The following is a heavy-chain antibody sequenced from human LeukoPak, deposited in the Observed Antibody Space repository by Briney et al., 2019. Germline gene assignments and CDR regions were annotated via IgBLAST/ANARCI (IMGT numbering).Heavy chain of an antibody. J-gene: IGHJ3*01. V-gene: IGHV3-49*04. CDR2: IRSKAYGGTA. Sequence: GGSLRLSCAASGFTFSSYSMSWVRQAPGKGLEWVSFIRSKAYGGTAVYAASVKGRFTISRDDSKSIAYLQMNSLKTEDTAVYYCTGVRTGNSDGFDLWGQGTVVIVSS. CDR3: TGVRTGNSDGFDL. CDR1: GFTFSSYS. D-gene: IGHD2-8*02.